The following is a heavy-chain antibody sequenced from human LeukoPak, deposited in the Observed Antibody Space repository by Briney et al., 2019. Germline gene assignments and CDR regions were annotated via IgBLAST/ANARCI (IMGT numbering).Heavy chain of an antibody. J-gene: IGHJ3*02. CDR1: GYTFTGYY. CDR2: IHPNSGGT. Sequence: ASVKVSCKASGYTFTGYYLHWVRQAPGQGLEWMGWIHPNSGGTNYAQKFQGRVTMTRDTSISTAYMELSRLRSDDTAVYSCARDSDYGDYGDPFDIWGQGTMVTVSS. CDR3: ARDSDYGDYGDPFDI. D-gene: IGHD4-17*01. V-gene: IGHV1-2*02.